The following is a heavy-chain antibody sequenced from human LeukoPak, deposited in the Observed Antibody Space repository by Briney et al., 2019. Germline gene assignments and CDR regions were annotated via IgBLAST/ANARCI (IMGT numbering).Heavy chain of an antibody. J-gene: IGHJ4*02. CDR1: GFTFSSYE. V-gene: IGHV3-48*03. CDR2: ISSSGTTI. D-gene: IGHD6-13*01. CDR3: ARDSGPEYSSSWYGY. Sequence: AGGSLRLSCAASGFTFSSYEMNWVRQAPGKGLEWVSYISSSGTTIYYADSVKGRFTISRDNAKNSLYLQMNSLRAEDTAVYYCARDSGPEYSSSWYGYWGQGTLVTVSS.